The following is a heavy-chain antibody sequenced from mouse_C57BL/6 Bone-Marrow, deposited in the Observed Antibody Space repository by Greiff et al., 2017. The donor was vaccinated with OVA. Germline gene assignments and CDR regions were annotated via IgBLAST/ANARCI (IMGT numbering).Heavy chain of an antibody. V-gene: IGHV5-12*01. J-gene: IGHJ4*01. CDR3: ARHERTAQATYAMDY. Sequence: EVKLVESGGGLVQPGGSLKLSCAASGFTFSDYYMYWVRQTPEKRLEWVAYISNGGGSTYYPDTVKGRFTISRDNAKNTLYLQMSRLKSEDTAMYYCARHERTAQATYAMDYWGQGTSVTVSS. D-gene: IGHD3-2*02. CDR2: ISNGGGST. CDR1: GFTFSDYY.